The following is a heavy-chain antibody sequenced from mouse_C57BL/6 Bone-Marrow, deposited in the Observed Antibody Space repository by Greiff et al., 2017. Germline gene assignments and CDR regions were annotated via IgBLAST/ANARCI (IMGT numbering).Heavy chain of an antibody. CDR1: GFTFSDYY. CDR3: ARRTFNFFFDY. J-gene: IGHJ2*01. D-gene: IGHD4-1*02. Sequence: EVMLVESGGGLVQPGGSLKLSCAASGFTFSDYYMYWVRQTPEKRLEWVAYISNGGGSTYYPDTVKGRFTISRDNAKNTLYLQMRRLKSEDTAMYYCARRTFNFFFDYWGQGTTLTVSS. CDR2: ISNGGGST. V-gene: IGHV5-12*01.